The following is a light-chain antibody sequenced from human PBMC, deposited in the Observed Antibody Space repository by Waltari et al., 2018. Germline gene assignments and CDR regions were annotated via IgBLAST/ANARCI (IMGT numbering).Light chain of an antibody. CDR3: QQYDGEVVT. CDR2: GTS. CDR1: QRVTSIS. Sequence: ASQRVTSISLTWYQQKLCQAPRLLIYGTSSRATGIPDRFSGSGSGTDFTLTISRLEPEDFAVYYCQQYDGEVVTFGGGTKVEI. V-gene: IGKV3-20*01. J-gene: IGKJ4*01.